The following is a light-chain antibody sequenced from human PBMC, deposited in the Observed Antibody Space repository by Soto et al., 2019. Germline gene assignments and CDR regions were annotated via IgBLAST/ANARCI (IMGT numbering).Light chain of an antibody. J-gene: IGKJ1*01. Sequence: PGARVTLSCRASQSVSSSYLTWYQQKPGQAPRLLIYGASTRATGIPARFSGSGSGTDFTLTISSLQPDDFATYYCQHYNSYSEAFGQGTKVDIK. V-gene: IGKV3D-7*01. CDR1: QSVSSSY. CDR2: GAS. CDR3: QHYNSYSEA.